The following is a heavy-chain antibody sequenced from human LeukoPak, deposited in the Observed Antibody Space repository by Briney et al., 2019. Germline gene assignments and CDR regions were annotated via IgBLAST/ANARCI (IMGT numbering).Heavy chain of an antibody. CDR2: ITGSGDDT. CDR3: AKNGAYSGYDYIDY. CDR1: GFTFNRCW. Sequence: GGSLRLSCVVSGFTFNRCWMNWVRQAPGKGLEWVSDITGSGDDTDYADSVKGRFTVSRDNSRNTLYLQINSLRAEDTAVYYCAKNGAYSGYDYIDYWGQGTLVTVSS. D-gene: IGHD5-12*01. J-gene: IGHJ4*02. V-gene: IGHV3-23*01.